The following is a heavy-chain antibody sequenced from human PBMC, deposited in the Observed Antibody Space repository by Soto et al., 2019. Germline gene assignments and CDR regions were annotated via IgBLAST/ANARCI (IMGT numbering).Heavy chain of an antibody. J-gene: IGHJ4*02. CDR1: GFTFSSYG. CDR3: ARGYSYGYPLDY. Sequence: QVQLVESGGGVVQPGRSLRLSCAASGFTFSSYGMYWVRQAPGKGLEWEAVIWYDGSNKYYADSEKGRFTISRDYSKNTLYLQMNSLRAEDTAVYYCARGYSYGYPLDYWGQGTLVPVSS. D-gene: IGHD5-18*01. V-gene: IGHV3-33*01. CDR2: IWYDGSNK.